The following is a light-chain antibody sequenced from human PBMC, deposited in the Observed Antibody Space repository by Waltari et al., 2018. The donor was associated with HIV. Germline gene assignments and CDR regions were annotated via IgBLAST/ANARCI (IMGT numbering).Light chain of an antibody. CDR3: QSADSSGPYRV. J-gene: IGLJ3*02. CDR2: KDS. CDR1: ALPKQY. Sequence: SYELTQPHSVPVSPGQTARITCSGDALPKQYAYRYQQKPGQAPVVVIYKDSERPSGIPERFSGSSSGTTVTLTISGVQAEDEADYYCQSADSSGPYRVFGGGTKLTVL. V-gene: IGLV3-25*03.